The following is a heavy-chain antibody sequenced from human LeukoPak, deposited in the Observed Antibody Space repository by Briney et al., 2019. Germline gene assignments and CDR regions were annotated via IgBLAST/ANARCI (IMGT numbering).Heavy chain of an antibody. J-gene: IGHJ4*02. CDR2: ISYDGSNK. D-gene: IGHD6-19*01. CDR3: AKVVQWLDPDFDY. Sequence: PGRSLRLSCAASGFTFSSYDMHWVLQAPGKGLEWVAVISYDGSNKYYADSLKGRFTISRDNSKNTLYLQMNSLSTEDTAVYYCAKVVQWLDPDFDYWGQGTLVTVSS. CDR1: GFTFSSYD. V-gene: IGHV3-30*18.